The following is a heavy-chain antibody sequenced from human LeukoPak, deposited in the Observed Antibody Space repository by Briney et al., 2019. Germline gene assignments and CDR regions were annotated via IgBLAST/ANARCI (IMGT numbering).Heavy chain of an antibody. D-gene: IGHD3-3*01. Sequence: GGSLRLSCAASGVTFSSYTMHWVRQAPGKGLEWVAVISYDGSNKYYADSVKGRFTISRDNSKNTLYLQMNSLRAEDTAVYYCARDPRQGITIFGGYFDYWGQGSLVTVSS. J-gene: IGHJ4*02. CDR1: GVTFSSYT. CDR3: ARDPRQGITIFGGYFDY. CDR2: ISYDGSNK. V-gene: IGHV3-30-3*01.